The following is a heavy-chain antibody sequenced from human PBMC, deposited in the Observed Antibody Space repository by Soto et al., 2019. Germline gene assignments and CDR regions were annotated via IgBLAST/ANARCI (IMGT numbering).Heavy chain of an antibody. V-gene: IGHV1-46*01. D-gene: IGHD3-3*01. CDR3: ARSSGGNFGIIIEGSNWFDP. Sequence: QVRLVQSGAEVRRPGASVKVSCKAPGDTFTSYYLNWVRQAPGQGLEWMGVINPHGGSTKYAQKFQGRVTINRDTSRSTVYMELRSLRSDDTAIYYCARSSGGNFGIIIEGSNWFDPWGQGTLVTVSS. J-gene: IGHJ5*02. CDR1: GDTFTSYY. CDR2: INPHGGST.